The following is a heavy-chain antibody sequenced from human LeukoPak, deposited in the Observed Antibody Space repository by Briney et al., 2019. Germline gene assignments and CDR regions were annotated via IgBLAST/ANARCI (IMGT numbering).Heavy chain of an antibody. CDR1: GFTFSSYA. Sequence: GGSLRLSCAASGFTFSSYAMSWVRQAPGKGLEWVSAISGSGGSTYYADSVKGRFTISRDNSKNTLYLQMNSLRAEDTAVYYCARVDGSGTGAFDIWGQGTMVTVSS. D-gene: IGHD3-10*01. CDR2: ISGSGGST. V-gene: IGHV3-23*01. CDR3: ARVDGSGTGAFDI. J-gene: IGHJ3*02.